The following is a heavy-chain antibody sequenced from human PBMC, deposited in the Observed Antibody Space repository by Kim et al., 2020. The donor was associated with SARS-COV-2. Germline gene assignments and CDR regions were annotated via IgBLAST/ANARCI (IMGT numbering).Heavy chain of an antibody. CDR1: GGSFSGYY. D-gene: IGHD3-22*01. CDR3: ASRGYYYDSSGYYGYYFDY. J-gene: IGHJ4*02. CDR2: INHSGST. Sequence: SETLSLTCAVYGGSFSGYYWSWIRQPPGKGLEWIGEINHSGSTNYNPSLKSRVTISVDTSKNQFSLKLSSVTAADTAVYYCASRGYYYDSSGYYGYYFDYWGQGTLVTVSS. V-gene: IGHV4-34*01.